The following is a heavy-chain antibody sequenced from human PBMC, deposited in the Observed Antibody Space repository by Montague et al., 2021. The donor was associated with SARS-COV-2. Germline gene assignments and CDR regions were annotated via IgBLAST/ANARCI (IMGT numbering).Heavy chain of an antibody. CDR3: AREPGVLDTYYYGMDV. V-gene: IGHV4-34*01. D-gene: IGHD3/OR15-3a*01. CDR2: INHSGST. Sequence: SETRSLTCVLYGGSFSGDNWSWIRQPPGKGLEWIGQINHSGSTNYNPSLKSRVTMSVDTSKNQFSLNLGSVTAADTAMYYCAREPGVLDTYYYGMDVWGQGTTVTVSS. CDR1: GGSFSGDN. J-gene: IGHJ6*02.